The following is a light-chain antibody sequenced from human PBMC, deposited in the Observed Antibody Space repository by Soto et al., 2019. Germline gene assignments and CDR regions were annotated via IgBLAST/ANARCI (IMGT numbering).Light chain of an antibody. CDR2: GAS. CDR1: QTIAKS. V-gene: IGKV1-33*01. CDR3: QQYENLPLT. Sequence: DIQMTQSPSSLSASVGDTISITCRSFQTIAKSLNWYQQRPGKAPKLLIFGASNLHNGVPPRFSGLGSGTEYSLTISSLQPEDNGTYYCQQYENLPLTFGGGTKVDIK. J-gene: IGKJ4*01.